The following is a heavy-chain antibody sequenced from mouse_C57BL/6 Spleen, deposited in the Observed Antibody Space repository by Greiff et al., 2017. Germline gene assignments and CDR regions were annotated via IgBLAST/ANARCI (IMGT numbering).Heavy chain of an antibody. V-gene: IGHV1-53*01. D-gene: IGHD2-2*01. J-gene: IGHJ1*03. CDR2: INPSNGGT. Sequence: QVQLQQSGTELVKPGASVKLSCKASGYTFTSYWMHWVKQRPGQGLEWIGNINPSNGGTNYTEKFKSKATLTVDKSSSTAYMQLSSLTSEDSAVYYCARSTMVTHWYFDVWGTGTTVTVSS. CDR3: ARSTMVTHWYFDV. CDR1: GYTFTSYW.